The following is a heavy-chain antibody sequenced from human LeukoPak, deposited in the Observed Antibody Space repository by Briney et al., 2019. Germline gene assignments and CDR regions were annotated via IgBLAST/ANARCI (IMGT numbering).Heavy chain of an antibody. CDR1: GGSISSYY. J-gene: IGHJ4*02. CDR3: ARHTKVDFDWLFPFDY. D-gene: IGHD3-9*01. Sequence: PSETLSLTCTVSGGSISSYYWSWIRQPPGKGLEWIGYIYYSGGTNYNPSLKSRVTISVDTSKNQFSLKLSSVTAADTAVYYCARHTKVDFDWLFPFDYWGQGTLVTVSS. V-gene: IGHV4-59*08. CDR2: IYYSGGT.